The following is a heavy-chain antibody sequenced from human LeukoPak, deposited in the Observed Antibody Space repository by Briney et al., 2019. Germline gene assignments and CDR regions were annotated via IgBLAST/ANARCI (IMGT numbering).Heavy chain of an antibody. CDR1: GFTFSSYG. J-gene: IGHJ4*02. CDR2: ISYDGSNK. CDR3: AKLLELRDLWDY. Sequence: GGSLRLSCAASGFTFSSYGMHWVRQAPGKGLEWVAVISYDGSNKYYADSVKGRFTISRDNSKNTLYLQMNSLRAEDTAVYYCAKLLELRDLWDYWGQGTLVTVSS. D-gene: IGHD1-7*01. V-gene: IGHV3-30*18.